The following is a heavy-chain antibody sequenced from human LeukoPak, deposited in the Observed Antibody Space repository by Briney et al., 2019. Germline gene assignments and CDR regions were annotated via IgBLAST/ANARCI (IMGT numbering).Heavy chain of an antibody. J-gene: IGHJ4*02. CDR3: ARVIDVAAAGYFDS. V-gene: IGHV4-38-2*02. Sequence: PSETLSLTCIVSGFSITTGYYWAWIRQPPGKGLEWIGTIFRNGSTYYNPSLKSRVTISVDTSKNQFSLKLSSVTAADTALYYCARVIDVAAAGYFDSWGQGTQVTVSS. D-gene: IGHD6-13*01. CDR1: GFSITTGYY. CDR2: IFRNGST.